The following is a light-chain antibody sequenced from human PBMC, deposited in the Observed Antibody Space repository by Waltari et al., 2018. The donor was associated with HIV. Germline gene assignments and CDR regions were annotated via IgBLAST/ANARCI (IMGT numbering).Light chain of an antibody. Sequence: DLQITQSPSTLSAPVGDRVTITCRASQSISSWLAWYQQKPGKAPKLLIYKASSLESGVPSRFSGSGSGTEFTLTISSLQPDDFATYYCQQYNSYSSYSFGQGTKLEIK. J-gene: IGKJ2*03. V-gene: IGKV1-5*03. CDR3: QQYNSYSSYS. CDR1: QSISSW. CDR2: KAS.